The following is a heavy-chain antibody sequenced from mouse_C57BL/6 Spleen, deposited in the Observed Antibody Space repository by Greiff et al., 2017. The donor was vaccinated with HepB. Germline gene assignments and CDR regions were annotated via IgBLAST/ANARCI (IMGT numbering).Heavy chain of an antibody. CDR1: GYTFTSYG. Sequence: EVQRVESGAELVRPGSSVKMSCKPSGYTFTSYGIHWVKQRPGQGLEWIGYIYIGNGYTEYNEKFKGKATLTSDTSSNTAYMQLSSLTSEDSAIYFCARDDGYYGRVFDYWGQGTTLTVSS. J-gene: IGHJ2*01. CDR2: IYIGNGYT. V-gene: IGHV1-58*01. CDR3: ARDDGYYGRVFDY. D-gene: IGHD2-3*01.